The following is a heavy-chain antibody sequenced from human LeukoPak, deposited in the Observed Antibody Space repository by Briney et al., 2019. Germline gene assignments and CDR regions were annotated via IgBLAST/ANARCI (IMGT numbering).Heavy chain of an antibody. CDR1: GFTFDDYA. Sequence: QSGGSLRLSCAASGFTFDDYAMHWVRQAPGKGLKWVSGISWNSGSIAYADSVKGRFTISRDNAKNSLYLQMNSLRAEDTALYYCAKDFGRSAYDRPSDYWGQGTLVTVSS. CDR3: AKDFGRSAYDRPSDY. J-gene: IGHJ4*02. D-gene: IGHD5-12*01. V-gene: IGHV3-9*01. CDR2: ISWNSGSI.